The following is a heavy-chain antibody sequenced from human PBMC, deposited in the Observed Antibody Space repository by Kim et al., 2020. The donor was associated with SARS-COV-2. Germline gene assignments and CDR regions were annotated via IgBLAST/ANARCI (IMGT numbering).Heavy chain of an antibody. CDR2: IYYSGST. CDR3: ARERVAAAAADKYNWFDP. D-gene: IGHD6-13*01. V-gene: IGHV4-31*03. CDR1: GGSISSGGYY. J-gene: IGHJ5*02. Sequence: SETLSLTCTVSGGSISSGGYYWSWIRQHPGKGLEWIGYIYYSGSTYYNPSLKSRVTISVDTSKNQFSLKLSSVTAADTAVYYCARERVAAAAADKYNWFDPWGQGTLVTVSS.